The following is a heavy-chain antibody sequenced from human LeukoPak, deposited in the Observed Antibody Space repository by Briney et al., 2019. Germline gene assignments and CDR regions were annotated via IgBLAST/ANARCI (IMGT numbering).Heavy chain of an antibody. CDR1: GFTLSSYW. J-gene: IGHJ6*04. V-gene: IGHV3-7*01. CDR3: AELGITMIGGV. D-gene: IGHD3-10*02. Sequence: PGGSLRLSCAASGFTLSSYWMNWVRQALVKGLVMVANIKQDGSEKYYVDSVKGRFTISRDNAKNSLYLQMNSLRAEDTAVYYCAELGITMIGGVWGKGTTVTISS. CDR2: IKQDGSEK.